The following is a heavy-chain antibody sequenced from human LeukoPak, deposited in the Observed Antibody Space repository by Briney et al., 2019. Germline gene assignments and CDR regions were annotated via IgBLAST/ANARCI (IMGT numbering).Heavy chain of an antibody. CDR3: AKDPSPRGLLPKYFQH. CDR2: ISGSGGST. J-gene: IGHJ1*01. CDR1: GFTFSSYA. Sequence: GGSLRLSCAASGFTFSSYAMSWVRQAPGKGLEWVSAISGSGGSTYYADSVKGRFTISRDNSKNTLYLQMNSLRAEDTAVYYCAKDPSPRGLLPKYFQHWGQGTLVTVSS. V-gene: IGHV3-23*01. D-gene: IGHD2-15*01.